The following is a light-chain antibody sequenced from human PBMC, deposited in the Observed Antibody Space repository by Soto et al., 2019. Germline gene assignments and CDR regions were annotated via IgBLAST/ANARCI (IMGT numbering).Light chain of an antibody. Sequence: QSVLTQSPSASASVGGSVKITCTLSSGHSTYAIAWHQQQPGKGPRYLMRLYSAGRHIKGDGVPDRFSGSGSGTERYLTISNLQSDDQADYYCQTWGTGYVVFGGGTKLTVL. J-gene: IGLJ2*01. CDR3: QTWGTGYVV. CDR2: LYSAGRH. V-gene: IGLV4-69*01. CDR1: SGHSTYA.